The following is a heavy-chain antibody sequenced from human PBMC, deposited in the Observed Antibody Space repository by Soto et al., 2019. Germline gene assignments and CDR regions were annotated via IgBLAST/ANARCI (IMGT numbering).Heavy chain of an antibody. CDR3: ARGGSSPLYYYGMDV. CDR2: IIPIFGTA. V-gene: IGHV1-69*13. J-gene: IGHJ6*02. Sequence: SVKVSCKASGGTFSSYAISWVRQSPGQGLEWMGGIIPIFGTANYAQKFQGRVTITADESTSTAYMELSSLRSEDTAVYYCARGGSSPLYYYGMDVWGQGTTVTVSS. D-gene: IGHD6-6*01. CDR1: GGTFSSYA.